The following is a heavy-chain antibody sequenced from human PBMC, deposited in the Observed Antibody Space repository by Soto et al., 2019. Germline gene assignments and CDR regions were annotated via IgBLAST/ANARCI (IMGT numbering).Heavy chain of an antibody. J-gene: IGHJ6*02. CDR1: GFTFSSYD. D-gene: IGHD3-22*01. V-gene: IGHV3-13*01. Sequence: HPGGSLRLSCAASGFTFSSYDMHWVRQATGKGLEWVSAIGTAGDTYYPGSVKGRFTISRENAKNSLYLQMNSLRAEDTAVYYCARDMINYYDSVYYYYGMDVWGQGTTVTVSS. CDR3: ARDMINYYDSVYYYYGMDV. CDR2: IGTAGDT.